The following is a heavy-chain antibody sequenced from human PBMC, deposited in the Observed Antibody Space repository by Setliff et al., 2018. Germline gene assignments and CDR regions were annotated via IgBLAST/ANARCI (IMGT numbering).Heavy chain of an antibody. V-gene: IGHV1-18*01. D-gene: IGHD2-2*01. J-gene: IGHJ4*02. Sequence: ASVKVSCKASGYTFTDYGVTWVRQAPGQGLEWVGWISPYSGNAYYAPKFQGRVIMTTDTSTTTAYMDLRSLRPDDTAICFCSRLVRYCTRTSCQRLSGDDYWGQGTLVTVSS. CDR1: GYTFTDYG. CDR2: ISPYSGNA. CDR3: SRLVRYCTRTSCQRLSGDDY.